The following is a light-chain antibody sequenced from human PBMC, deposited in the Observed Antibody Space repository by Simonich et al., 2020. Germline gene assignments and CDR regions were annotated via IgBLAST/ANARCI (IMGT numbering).Light chain of an antibody. J-gene: IGKJ1*01. CDR1: QRGLYSSNNKNY. Sequence: DIVMTQSPDSLAGSLGERATLNGKSSQRGLYSSNNKNYLAWYQQKPGQPPKPLIYWGSTREAGVTERFSGSGSGTDFTLTISSLQAKDVAVYYWQQYYSTPWTFGQGTKVEIK. CDR2: WGS. V-gene: IGKV4-1*01. CDR3: QQYYSTPWT.